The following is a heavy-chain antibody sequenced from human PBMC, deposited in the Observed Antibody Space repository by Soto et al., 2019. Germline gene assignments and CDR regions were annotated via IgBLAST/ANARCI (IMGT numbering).Heavy chain of an antibody. Sequence: SVKVSCKASGGTFSSYAISWVRQAPGQGLEWMGGIIPIFGTANYAQKFQGRVTITADKSTSTAYMELSSLRSEDTAVYYCARVVPAAIGMDYWGQGTLVTAPQ. V-gene: IGHV1-69*06. CDR1: GGTFSSYA. J-gene: IGHJ4*02. CDR2: IIPIFGTA. D-gene: IGHD2-2*01. CDR3: ARVVPAAIGMDY.